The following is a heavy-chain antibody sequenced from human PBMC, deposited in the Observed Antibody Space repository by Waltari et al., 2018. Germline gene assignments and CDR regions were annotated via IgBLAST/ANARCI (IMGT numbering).Heavy chain of an antibody. CDR3: ARDGFPDDYGDYLGY. V-gene: IGHV3-53*01. D-gene: IGHD4-17*01. Sequence: EVQLVESGGGLIQPGGSLRLSCAASGFTVPDNYMSCVRQAPGKGLECVSVINTDGRTYYADSGKGLFTGSRDDSKNTLYLQMNSLRAEDTAMYYCARDGFPDDYGDYLGYWGQGTLVTVAS. J-gene: IGHJ4*02. CDR2: INTDGRT. CDR1: GFTVPDNY.